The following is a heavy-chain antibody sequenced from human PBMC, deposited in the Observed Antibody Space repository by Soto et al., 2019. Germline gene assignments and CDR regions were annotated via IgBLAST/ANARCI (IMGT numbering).Heavy chain of an antibody. Sequence: EVQLVESGGGLVQPGRSLRLSCAASGFTFDDYAMHWVRQAPGKGLEWVSGISWNSGSIGYADSVKGRFTISRDNAKNSVYLQMNSLRAEDTALYYCAKGAPNEGYSSGWYQPYWYFDLWGRGTLVTVSS. CDR3: AKGAPNEGYSSGWYQPYWYFDL. CDR2: ISWNSGSI. CDR1: GFTFDDYA. V-gene: IGHV3-9*01. J-gene: IGHJ2*01. D-gene: IGHD6-19*01.